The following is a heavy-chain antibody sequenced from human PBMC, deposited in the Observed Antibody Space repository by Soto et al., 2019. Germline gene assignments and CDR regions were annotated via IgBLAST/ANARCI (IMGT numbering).Heavy chain of an antibody. Sequence: KTSETLSLTCSVSGGSISSYYWSWIRQPPGKGLEWIGYIYDSGSTNYNPSLKSRVTISVDTSKKQFSLKMRSVTAADTAVYYCARDSPGGNPFDYWGQGTLVTVSS. CDR2: IYDSGST. CDR1: GGSISSYY. CDR3: ARDSPGGNPFDY. J-gene: IGHJ4*02. V-gene: IGHV4-59*13. D-gene: IGHD2-15*01.